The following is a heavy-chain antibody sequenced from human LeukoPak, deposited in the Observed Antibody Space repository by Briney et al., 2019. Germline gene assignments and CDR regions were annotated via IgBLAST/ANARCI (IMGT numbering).Heavy chain of an antibody. CDR1: GGSISNYY. Sequence: SETLSLTCTVSGGSISNYYWSWIRQPPGKGLEWIGYIYYSGSTYYNPSLKSRVTISVDTSKNQFSLKLSSVTAADTAVYYCARVSKIAAAESWGQGTLVTVSS. V-gene: IGHV4-59*08. J-gene: IGHJ4*02. CDR3: ARVSKIAAAES. D-gene: IGHD6-13*01. CDR2: IYYSGST.